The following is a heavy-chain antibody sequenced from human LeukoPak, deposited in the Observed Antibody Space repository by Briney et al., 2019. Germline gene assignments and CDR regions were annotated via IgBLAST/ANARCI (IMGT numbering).Heavy chain of an antibody. D-gene: IGHD7-27*01. CDR2: ISYDGSNK. CDR1: GFTFSSYG. V-gene: IGHV3-30*18. CDR3: EKDLSWG. Sequence: GGSLRLSCAASGFTFSSYGMHWVRQAPGKGLEWVAVISYDGSNKYYADSVKGRFTISRDNSKNTLYLQMNSLRAEDTAVYYCEKDLSWGWGQGTLVTVSS. J-gene: IGHJ4*02.